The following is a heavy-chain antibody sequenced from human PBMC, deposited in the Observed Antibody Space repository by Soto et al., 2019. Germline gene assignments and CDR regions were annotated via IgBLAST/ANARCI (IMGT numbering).Heavy chain of an antibody. V-gene: IGHV1-58*02. D-gene: IGHD3-3*01. CDR2: IVVGSGNT. CDR3: AAGHTVYYDFWSGYPKLDY. J-gene: IGHJ4*02. Sequence: QMQLVQSGPEVKKPGTSVKVSCKASGFTFTSSAMQWVRQARGQRLEWIGWIVVGSGNTNYAQKFQERVTITRDMSTSTAYMELSSLRSEDTAVYYCAAGHTVYYDFWSGYPKLDYWGQGTLVTVSS. CDR1: GFTFTSSA.